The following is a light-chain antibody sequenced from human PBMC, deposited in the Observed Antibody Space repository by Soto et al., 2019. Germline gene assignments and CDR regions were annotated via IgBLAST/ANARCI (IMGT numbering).Light chain of an antibody. CDR3: QQYNNWPPLT. CDR1: HSISSN. J-gene: IGKJ4*01. V-gene: IGKV3-15*01. CDR2: GAS. Sequence: EIVMTQSPTTLSVSPGERATLSCRASHSISSNLAWYQQKPGQAPRLLIYGASTRATGIPARFSGSGSGTEFTLTISSLQSEDFALYYCQQYNNWPPLTFGGGTKVEIK.